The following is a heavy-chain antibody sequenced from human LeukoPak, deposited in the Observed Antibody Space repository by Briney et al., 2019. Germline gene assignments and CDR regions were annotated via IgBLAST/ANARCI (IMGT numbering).Heavy chain of an antibody. CDR3: ARGDPHADL. CDR2: ITISGHTK. J-gene: IGHJ5*02. V-gene: IGHV3-48*03. CDR1: GFDLNTYE. Sequence: GGSLRLSCVASGFDLNTYEMNWVRQAPGKGLEWIADITISGHTKNYADSVKGRFTISRDNAGTSLYLQMNSLRVEDTGVYYCARGDPHADLWGQGTLATVSS.